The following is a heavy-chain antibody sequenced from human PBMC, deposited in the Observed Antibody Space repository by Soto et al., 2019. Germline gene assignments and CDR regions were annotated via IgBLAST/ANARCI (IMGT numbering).Heavy chain of an antibody. Sequence: SETLSLTCTVSGGSISSGGYYWSWIRQHPGKGLEWIGYIYYSGSTYYNPSLKSRVTISVDTSKNQFSPKLSSVTAADTAVYYCARVYSSSGAYGMDVWGQGTTVTVSS. CDR2: IYYSGST. CDR1: GGSISSGGYY. V-gene: IGHV4-31*03. J-gene: IGHJ6*02. CDR3: ARVYSSSGAYGMDV. D-gene: IGHD6-6*01.